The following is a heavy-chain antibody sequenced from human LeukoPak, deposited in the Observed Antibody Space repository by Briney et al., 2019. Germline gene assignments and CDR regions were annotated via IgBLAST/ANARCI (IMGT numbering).Heavy chain of an antibody. CDR3: AREVAAAEGGMDV. Sequence: ASVKVSCKASGYIFTSYDINWVRQATGQGLEWMGWMNPNTGDTGYAQNFQGRVTMTRNTSITAAYMELSSLRSEDTAVYYCAREVAAAEGGMDVWGQGTTVTVSS. D-gene: IGHD6-13*01. CDR1: GYIFTSYD. CDR2: MNPNTGDT. J-gene: IGHJ6*02. V-gene: IGHV1-8*01.